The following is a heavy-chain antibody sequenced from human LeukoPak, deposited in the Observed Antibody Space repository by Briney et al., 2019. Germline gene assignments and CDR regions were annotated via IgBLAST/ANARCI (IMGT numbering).Heavy chain of an antibody. D-gene: IGHD3-16*01. Sequence: SETLSLTCAVYGGSFSDYFWSWIRQPPGKGLEWIGEINHSESTNYNPSLKSRVTISVDTSKNQFSLKLNSVTAADTAVYYCARHYGPWGQGTLVTVSS. CDR1: GGSFSDYF. V-gene: IGHV4-34*01. CDR2: INHSEST. J-gene: IGHJ5*02. CDR3: ARHYGP.